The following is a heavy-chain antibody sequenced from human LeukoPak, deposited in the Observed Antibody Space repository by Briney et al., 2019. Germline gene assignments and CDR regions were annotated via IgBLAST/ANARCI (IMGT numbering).Heavy chain of an antibody. J-gene: IGHJ4*02. CDR1: GFTFSSYA. CDR3: AREMGYCSSTSCLGGDDY. Sequence: GGSLRLSCAASGFTFSSYAMSWVRQAPGKGLEWVSSISTSSSYIYYADSVKGRFTISRDNAKNSLYLQMNSLRAEDTAVYYCAREMGYCSSTSCLGGDDYWGQGTLVTVSS. CDR2: ISTSSSYI. D-gene: IGHD2-2*01. V-gene: IGHV3-21*01.